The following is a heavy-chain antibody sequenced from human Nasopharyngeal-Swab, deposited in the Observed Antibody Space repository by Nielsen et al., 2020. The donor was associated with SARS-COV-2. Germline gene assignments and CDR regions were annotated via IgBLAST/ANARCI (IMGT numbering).Heavy chain of an antibody. CDR3: ARAVRLYYYGSGSFHD. V-gene: IGHV4-4*02. D-gene: IGHD3-10*01. CDR1: GGSLISNYW. J-gene: IGHJ4*02. CDR2: INHHGTI. Sequence: GSLRLSCAVSGGSLISNYWWTWVRQSPGKGLEWIGEINHHGTINYNPSFKSRATISVDQSKNHFSLTLDSVTGADMAVYYCARAVRLYYYGSGSFHDWGQGALVTVSS.